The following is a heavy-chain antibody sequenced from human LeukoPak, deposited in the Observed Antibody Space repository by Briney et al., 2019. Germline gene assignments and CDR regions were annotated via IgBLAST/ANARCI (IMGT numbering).Heavy chain of an antibody. CDR1: GFTFSSYG. V-gene: IGHV3-30*02. Sequence: GGSLRLSCAASGFTFSSYGMHWVRQAPGKGLEWVAFIRHNGIDKYLADSLKGRFIISRDNSKNALYLLMGSLRAEDMAVYYCARETYSYGYYFDYWGQGTLVTVSS. D-gene: IGHD5-18*01. CDR3: ARETYSYGYYFDY. CDR2: IRHNGIDK. J-gene: IGHJ4*02.